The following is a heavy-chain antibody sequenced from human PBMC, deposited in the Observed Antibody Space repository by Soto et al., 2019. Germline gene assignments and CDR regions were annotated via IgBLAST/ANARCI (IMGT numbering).Heavy chain of an antibody. CDR1: GGSISSGGYS. Sequence: PSETLSLTCAVSGGSISSGGYSWTWIRQPPGKGLEWIGYIYHGASTYYNPSLKSRVTISVDRSKDQFSLKLSSATAADTAVYYCARGPPFGYWGQRILVTVSS. V-gene: IGHV4-30-2*01. J-gene: IGHJ4*02. CDR2: IYHGAST. CDR3: ARGPPFGY. D-gene: IGHD3-10*01.